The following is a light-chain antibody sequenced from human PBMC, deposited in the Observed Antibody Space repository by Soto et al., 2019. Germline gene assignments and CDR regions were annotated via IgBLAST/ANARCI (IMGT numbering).Light chain of an antibody. Sequence: EIVLTQSPATLSSSPWETATLSCRASQYVGTRLAWYQHKPGQAPRLLIYYTSNRATGIPARFSGSGSGTDFTLTISRLEPEDFAVYYCQQYGSSGTFGQGTKVDIK. V-gene: IGKV3-20*01. J-gene: IGKJ1*01. CDR1: QYVGTR. CDR3: QQYGSSGT. CDR2: YTS.